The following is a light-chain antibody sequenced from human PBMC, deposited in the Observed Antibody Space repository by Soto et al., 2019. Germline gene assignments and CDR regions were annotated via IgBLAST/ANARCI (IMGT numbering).Light chain of an antibody. CDR2: DAS. CDR1: QSMSTW. V-gene: IGKV1-5*01. CDR3: QQLNGYRELT. Sequence: DIELNQSPSILSASVGDRVTITCRASQSMSTWLAWYQQKPGKAPKLLIYDASSLQSGVPSRFSGSRSGTEFTLTISSLQPEDFATYYCQQLNGYRELTFGGGTKVDI. J-gene: IGKJ4*01.